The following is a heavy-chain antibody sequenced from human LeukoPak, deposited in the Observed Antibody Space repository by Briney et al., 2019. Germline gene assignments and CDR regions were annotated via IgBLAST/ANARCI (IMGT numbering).Heavy chain of an antibody. D-gene: IGHD6-13*01. J-gene: IGHJ5*02. Sequence: PSETLSLTCTVSGGSISSGDYYWSWIRRPPGKGLEWIGYIYYSGRTYYNPSLKSRVSISVDTSWNQFSLQLNSVTAADTAVYYCARAYPRMAAAAQNWFDPWGQGTLVTVSS. CDR3: ARAYPRMAAAAQNWFDP. V-gene: IGHV4-30-4*08. CDR1: GGSISSGDYY. CDR2: IYYSGRT.